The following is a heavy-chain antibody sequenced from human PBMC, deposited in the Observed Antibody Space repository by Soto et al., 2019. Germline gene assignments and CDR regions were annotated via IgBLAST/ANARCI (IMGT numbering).Heavy chain of an antibody. D-gene: IGHD4-17*01. CDR1: GGPFSSYA. J-gene: IGHJ5*02. CDR2: IIPIFETP. CDR3: ASGGDYGDYVFDP. Sequence: QVQLVQSGAEVKKPGSSVKVSCKASGGPFSSYAISWVRQAPGQGLEWMGGIIPIFETPNYAQKFQGRVTITADESTSTAYMELSSLRSEDTAVYYCASGGDYGDYVFDPWGQGTLVTVSS. V-gene: IGHV1-69*01.